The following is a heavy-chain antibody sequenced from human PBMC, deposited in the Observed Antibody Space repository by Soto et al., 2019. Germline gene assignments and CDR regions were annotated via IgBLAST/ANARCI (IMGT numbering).Heavy chain of an antibody. CDR3: TTGIYYDILTGYHNVAY. J-gene: IGHJ4*02. CDR2: IKSKTDGGTA. V-gene: IGHV3-15*01. Sequence: KTGGSLRLSCVASGFNLSHPWMTWVRQAAGKGLEWVGRIKSKTDGGTADYAAPVKGRATISRDDSKNTFYLQMNSLKTEDTAVYYCTTGIYYDILTGYHNVAYWCQGALVTVSS. CDR1: GFNLSHPW. D-gene: IGHD3-9*01.